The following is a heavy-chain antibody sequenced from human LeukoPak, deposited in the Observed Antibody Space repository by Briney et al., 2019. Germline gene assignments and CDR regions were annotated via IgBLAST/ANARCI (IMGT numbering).Heavy chain of an antibody. V-gene: IGHV3-11*05. CDR3: ARVRFDSSGYPFDY. D-gene: IGHD3-22*01. CDR1: GFTFSDYY. CDR2: ISRRSNFT. Sequence: AGGSLRLSWAASGFTFSDYYMSWIRQAPGKGLEWVSHISRRSNFTNYADSVKGRFTISRHNAKNSLYLQIHGHRSVVTAVYYCARVRFDSSGYPFDYWGQGTLVTVSS. J-gene: IGHJ4*02.